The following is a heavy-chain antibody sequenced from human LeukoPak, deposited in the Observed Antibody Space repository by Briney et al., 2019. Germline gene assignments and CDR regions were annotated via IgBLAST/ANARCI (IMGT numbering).Heavy chain of an antibody. CDR3: ARAIGYCSSTSCYKGAFDI. J-gene: IGHJ3*02. D-gene: IGHD2-2*02. CDR2: IIPIFGTA. V-gene: IGHV1-69*13. Sequence: ASVKVSCKASGGTFSSYAISWVRQAPGQGLEWMGGIIPIFGTANYAQKFQGRVTITADESTSTAYMELSSLRSEDTAVYYRARAIGYCSSTSCYKGAFDIWGQGTMVTVSS. CDR1: GGTFSSYA.